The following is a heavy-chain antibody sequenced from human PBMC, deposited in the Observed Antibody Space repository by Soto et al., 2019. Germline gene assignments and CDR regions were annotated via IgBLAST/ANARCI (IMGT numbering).Heavy chain of an antibody. CDR2: ISYSGTT. Sequence: SETLSLTCAVSGGSFSGYYWNWLRQSPGNGLEWIGYISYSGTTNFNPSVQSRVTITVDTSKNQFSLKLSSVTAADTAVYYCARVGTYYDPSGYYMLDFDYWGQGTLVTVSS. D-gene: IGHD3-22*01. CDR3: ARVGTYYDPSGYYMLDFDY. CDR1: GGSFSGYY. J-gene: IGHJ4*02. V-gene: IGHV4-59*01.